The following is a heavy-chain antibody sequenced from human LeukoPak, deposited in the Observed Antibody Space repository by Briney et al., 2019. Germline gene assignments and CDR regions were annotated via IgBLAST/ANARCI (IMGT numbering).Heavy chain of an antibody. Sequence: PGGSLRLSCAVSGFIFSSYAMSWVRQAPGQGLEWVSAISGSGGSTYYADSVKGRFTISRDNSKNTLYLQMNSLRAEDTAVYYCAKEVGCDSSGYDDYWGQGTLVTVSS. D-gene: IGHD3-22*01. CDR3: AKEVGCDSSGYDDY. V-gene: IGHV3-23*01. CDR2: ISGSGGST. J-gene: IGHJ4*02. CDR1: GFIFSSYA.